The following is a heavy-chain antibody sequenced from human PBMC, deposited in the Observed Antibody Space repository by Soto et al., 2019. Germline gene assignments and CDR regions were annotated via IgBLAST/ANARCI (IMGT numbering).Heavy chain of an antibody. V-gene: IGHV4-59*01. CDR2: IYYSGST. D-gene: IGHD3-10*01. CDR3: ARVWGGAFDI. CDR1: VGTISSYY. J-gene: IGHJ3*02. Sequence: SETLSLTCTVSVGTISSYYWSWIRQPPGKGLEWIGYIYYSGSTNYNPSLKSRVTISVDTSKNQFSLKLSSVTAADTAVYYCARVWGGAFDIWGQGTMVTVSS.